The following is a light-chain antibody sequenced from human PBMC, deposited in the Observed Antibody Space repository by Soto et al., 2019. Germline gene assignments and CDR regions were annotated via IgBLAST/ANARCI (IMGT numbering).Light chain of an antibody. V-gene: IGKV3-15*01. J-gene: IGKJ2*01. CDR1: QSVNSD. Sequence: DIVLTQSPATLSVSPGNRATLSCRASQSVNSDLAWYQQKPGQAPKLLIYGASTRATGTPNRFSGSGSGTEFTLSICGLRSEDVADYYCQQYNDWPPYTLGQGTKLEI. CDR3: QQYNDWPPYT. CDR2: GAS.